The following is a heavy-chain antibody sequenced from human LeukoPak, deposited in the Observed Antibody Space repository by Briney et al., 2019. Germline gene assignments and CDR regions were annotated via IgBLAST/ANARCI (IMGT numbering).Heavy chain of an antibody. CDR3: ARDPPGLLWFGEHNY. CDR2: IKLDGSEE. CDR1: GFIFGASW. D-gene: IGHD3-10*01. V-gene: IGHV3-7*03. J-gene: IGHJ4*02. Sequence: GESLRLSFEASGFIFGASWMSWVRQAPGKGLEWVTNIKLDGSEEYYVDSVKGRFTISRDNAKNSLYLQMNSLRAEDTAVYYCARDPPGLLWFGEHNYWGQGTLVTVSS.